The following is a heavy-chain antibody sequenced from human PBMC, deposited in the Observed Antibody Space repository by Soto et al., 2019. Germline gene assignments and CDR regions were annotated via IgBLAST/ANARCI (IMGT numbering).Heavy chain of an antibody. J-gene: IGHJ4*02. V-gene: IGHV4-31*03. CDR1: GGSISSGGYY. D-gene: IGHD3-9*01. Sequence: QVQLQESGPGLVKPSQTLSLTCTVSGGSISSGGYYWSWIRQHPGKGLEWIGYIYYSGSTYYNPSLKSRVTISVDTSKNQFSLKLSSVTAADTAVYYCARDVHYDILTGYYKGSGYFDYWGQGTLVTVSS. CDR3: ARDVHYDILTGYYKGSGYFDY. CDR2: IYYSGST.